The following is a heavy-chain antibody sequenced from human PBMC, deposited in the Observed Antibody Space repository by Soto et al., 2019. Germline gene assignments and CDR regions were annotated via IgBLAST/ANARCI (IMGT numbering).Heavy chain of an antibody. CDR1: GGSFSGYY. CDR3: ARPPRLRRCFAP. V-gene: IGHV4-34*01. J-gene: IGHJ5*02. D-gene: IGHD2-15*01. Sequence: QVQLQQWGAGLLKPSETLSLTCAVYGGSFSGYYWSWIRQPPGKGLEWIGEINHSRSTNYNPSLNSRVTISLDTSHHHFSLQLSSVTAALTAVYSCARPPRLRRCFAPWGQGTLVTVSS. CDR2: INHSRST.